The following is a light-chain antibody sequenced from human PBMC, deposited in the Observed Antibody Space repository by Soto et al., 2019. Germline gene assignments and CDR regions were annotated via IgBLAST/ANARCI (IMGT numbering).Light chain of an antibody. V-gene: IGLV2-14*01. CDR3: RSYTSATTWV. CDR1: SGDVGGYKY. CDR2: EVS. J-gene: IGLJ3*02. Sequence: SALTQPASMSGSPGQSITISCTGTSGDVGGYKYVSWYQQHPGKAPKLLIYEVSNRPSGVSDRFSGSKSANTASLTISSLQPEDEADYYCRSYTSATTWVFGGGTKVTVL.